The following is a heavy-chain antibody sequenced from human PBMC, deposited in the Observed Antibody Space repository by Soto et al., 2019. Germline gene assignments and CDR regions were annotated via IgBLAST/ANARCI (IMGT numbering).Heavy chain of an antibody. CDR2: ISYDGSRK. J-gene: IGHJ4*02. Sequence: QVQLVESGGDVVQPGRSLRLSCAASHFSFSSSPMNWVRQAPGKGLEWVATISYDGSRKYYAESVEGRFTVSRDNSKNTRFLQVNSLRVEDTAVYYCAREGDYSNYFDYWGQGTLVTVSS. D-gene: IGHD4-4*01. V-gene: IGHV3-30*04. CDR3: AREGDYSNYFDY. CDR1: HFSFSSSP.